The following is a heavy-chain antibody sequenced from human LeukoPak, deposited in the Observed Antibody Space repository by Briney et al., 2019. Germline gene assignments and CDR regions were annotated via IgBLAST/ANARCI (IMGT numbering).Heavy chain of an antibody. J-gene: IGHJ6*02. CDR1: GFTVSSNY. V-gene: IGHV3-53*01. Sequence: PGGSLRLSCAASGFTVSSNYMSWVRQAPGKGLEWVSVIYSGGSTYYADSVKGRFTISRDNSKNTLYLQMNSLRAEDTAVYYCARDIRYCTNGVCYNHYYGMDVWGQGTTVTVSS. CDR2: IYSGGST. CDR3: ARDIRYCTNGVCYNHYYGMDV. D-gene: IGHD2-8*01.